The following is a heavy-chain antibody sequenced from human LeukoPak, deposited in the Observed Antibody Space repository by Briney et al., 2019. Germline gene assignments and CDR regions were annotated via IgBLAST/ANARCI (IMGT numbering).Heavy chain of an antibody. V-gene: IGHV1-2*02. D-gene: IGHD4-17*01. CDR2: IRPNSGGT. J-gene: IGHJ4*02. CDR1: GYTFAAYY. CDR3: AREGGYGDYGY. Sequence: ASVKVSCKASGYTFAAYYMYWVRQAPGQGLEWMGWIRPNSGGTNYTQKFQGRVTMTRDTSISTAYMELSRLRSDDTAVYYCAREGGYGDYGYWGQGTLVTVSS.